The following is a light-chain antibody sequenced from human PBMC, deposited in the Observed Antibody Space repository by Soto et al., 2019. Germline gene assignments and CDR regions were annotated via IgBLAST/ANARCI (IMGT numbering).Light chain of an antibody. CDR3: MQALQTPNT. CDR1: QSLLHSNGYNY. Sequence: DIVMTQSPLSLPVTPGEPASISCRSSQSLLHSNGYNYLDWYLQKAGQSPQLLIYLGSNWASGVPDRFSGSGSGTDFTLKISRVEAEDVGVYYCMQALQTPNTFGQGTKLEIK. V-gene: IGKV2-28*01. J-gene: IGKJ2*01. CDR2: LGS.